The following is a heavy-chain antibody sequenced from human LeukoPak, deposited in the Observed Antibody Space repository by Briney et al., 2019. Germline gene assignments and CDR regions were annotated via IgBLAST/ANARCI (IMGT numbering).Heavy chain of an antibody. D-gene: IGHD3-10*01. J-gene: IGHJ5*02. CDR1: GFIFSSYT. CDR3: AKDQFPLWAMVRGVIDWFDP. Sequence: GGSLRLSCAASGFIFSSYTMNWVRQAPGKGLEWVSSISTGSTHIYYADSMKGRFTISRDNAKNRLYLQMNSLRAEDTAVYYCAKDQFPLWAMVRGVIDWFDPWGQGTLVTVSS. CDR2: ISTGSTHI. V-gene: IGHV3-21*04.